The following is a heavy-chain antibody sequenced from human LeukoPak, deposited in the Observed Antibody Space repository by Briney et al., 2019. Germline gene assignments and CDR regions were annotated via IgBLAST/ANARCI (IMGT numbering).Heavy chain of an antibody. CDR3: AKDSGSYLDY. J-gene: IGHJ4*02. V-gene: IGHV3-30*04. CDR1: GFTFSSYA. CDR2: ISYDGSNK. D-gene: IGHD1-26*01. Sequence: GGSLRLSCAASGFTFSSYAMHWVRQAPGKGLEWVAVISYDGSNKYYADSVKGRFTISRDNSKNTLYLQMNSLRAEDTAVYYCAKDSGSYLDYWGQGTLVTVSS.